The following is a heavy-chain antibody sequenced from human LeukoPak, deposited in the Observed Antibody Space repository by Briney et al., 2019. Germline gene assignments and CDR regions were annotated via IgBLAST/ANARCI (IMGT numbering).Heavy chain of an antibody. CDR2: FDPEDGET. V-gene: IGHV1-24*01. J-gene: IGHJ4*02. CDR1: GYTLTELS. Sequence: ASVKVSCKVSGYTLTELSMHWVRQAPGKGLEWMGGFDPEDGETIYAQKFQGRVTVTEDTSTDTAYMELSSLRSEDTAVYYCATAFRYCSSTSCYSLYWGQGTLVTVSS. D-gene: IGHD2-2*01. CDR3: ATAFRYCSSTSCYSLY.